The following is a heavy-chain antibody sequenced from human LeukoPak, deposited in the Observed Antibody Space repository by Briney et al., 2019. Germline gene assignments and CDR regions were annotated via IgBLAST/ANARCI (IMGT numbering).Heavy chain of an antibody. CDR1: GFTFSSYA. CDR2: ISGSGGST. CDR3: AKASTYYYGSGSYYYVY. Sequence: GGPLRLSCAASGFTFSSYAMSWVRQAPGKGLEWVSAISGSGGSTYYADSVKGRFTTSRDNSKNTLYLQMNSLRAEETAVYYCAKASTYYYGSGSYYYVYWGQGTLVTVSS. V-gene: IGHV3-23*01. D-gene: IGHD3-10*01. J-gene: IGHJ4*02.